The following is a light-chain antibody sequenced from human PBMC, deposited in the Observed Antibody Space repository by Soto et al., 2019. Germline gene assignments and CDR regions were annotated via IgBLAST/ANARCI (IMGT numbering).Light chain of an antibody. CDR3: QQYGSQPWK. CDR2: NAS. CDR1: ESVNNC. J-gene: IGKJ1*01. Sequence: TLLTHSPATLSLSPGRGATLSCRASESVNNCVAWYQHTPGQAPRLLIYNASNRATGIPARFSGSGSATDFSLTISRLVREDVAVYHCQQYGSQPWKFGQGTKVDIK. V-gene: IGKV3-11*01.